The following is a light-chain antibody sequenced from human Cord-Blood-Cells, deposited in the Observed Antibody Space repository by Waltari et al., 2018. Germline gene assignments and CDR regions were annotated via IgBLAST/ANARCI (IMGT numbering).Light chain of an antibody. CDR3: CSYAGSSTYV. CDR1: SSDVGSYNL. V-gene: IGLV2-23*02. CDR2: EVS. Sequence: QSALTQPASVSGSPGQSITIPCTGTSSDVGSYNLVSWYQQHPGKAPKLRIYEVSKRPSGVSNRFSGSKSGSTASLTISGLQAEDEADYYCCSYAGSSTYVVGTGTKVTVL. J-gene: IGLJ1*01.